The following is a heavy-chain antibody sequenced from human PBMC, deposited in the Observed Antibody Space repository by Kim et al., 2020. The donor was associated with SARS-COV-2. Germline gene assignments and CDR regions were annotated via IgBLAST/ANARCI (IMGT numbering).Heavy chain of an antibody. D-gene: IGHD7-27*01. CDR3: ARDLAITGDQGYYYYGMDV. J-gene: IGHJ6*02. CDR1: GGSISSYY. V-gene: IGHV4-59*13. CDR2: TYNSGSP. Sequence: SETLSLTCTVSGGSISSYYWSWIRQPRGKGLDGIGYTYNSGSPNKNPSLKSRVTISVDTSKNQFSLKLSSVTAADTAVYYCARDLAITGDQGYYYYGMDVWGQGTTVTVSS.